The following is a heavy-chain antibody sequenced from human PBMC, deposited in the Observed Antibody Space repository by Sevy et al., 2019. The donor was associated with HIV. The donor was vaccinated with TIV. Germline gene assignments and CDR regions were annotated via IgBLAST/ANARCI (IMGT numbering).Heavy chain of an antibody. CDR3: ARDLPTGNYFKY. J-gene: IGHJ4*02. CDR1: GYTFSDSY. V-gene: IGHV1-2*02. CDR2: INAASGGT. Sequence: ASVKVSCKASGYTFSDSYIHWVRLAPGQGLEWMGWINAASGGTKYAQKFQDRVTMTRDTSITTAYMGMSRLKSDDTAVYYCARDLPTGNYFKYWGQGTLVTVSS. D-gene: IGHD2-8*02.